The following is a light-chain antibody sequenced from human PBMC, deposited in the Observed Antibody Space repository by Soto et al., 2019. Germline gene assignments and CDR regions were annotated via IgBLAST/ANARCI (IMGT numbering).Light chain of an antibody. CDR3: QQSYSAPWT. Sequence: DIQMTQSPSSLSASVGDRVTITCRASQSISSYLNWYQQKPGKVPKLLIYGASSVQSGVPSRFSGGGSGTDFTLTISSLQPEDDAAYYCQQSYSAPWTFGQGTEVEIK. CDR2: GAS. V-gene: IGKV1-39*01. J-gene: IGKJ1*01. CDR1: QSISSY.